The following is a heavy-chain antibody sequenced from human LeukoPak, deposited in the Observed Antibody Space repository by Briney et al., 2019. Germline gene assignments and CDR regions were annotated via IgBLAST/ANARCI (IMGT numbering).Heavy chain of an antibody. CDR3: ARYDSSGWSFDY. CDR1: GYTFTGYY. CDR2: INPNSGGT. D-gene: IGHD6-19*01. J-gene: IGHJ4*02. V-gene: IGHV1-2*02. Sequence: GASVKVSCKASGYTFTGYYMHWVRQAPGQGHEWMGWINPNSGGTNYAQKFQGRVTMTRDTSISTAYMELSRLRSDDTAVYYCARYDSSGWSFDYWGQGTLVTISS.